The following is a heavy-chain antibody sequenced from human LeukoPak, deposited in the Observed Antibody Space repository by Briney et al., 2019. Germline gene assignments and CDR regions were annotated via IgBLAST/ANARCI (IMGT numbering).Heavy chain of an antibody. J-gene: IGHJ4*02. Sequence: GVSLRLSCAASGFTFTSYAMSWVRQAPGKGLEWVANIKGDGSETSYVTSVRGRFTISRDNAKNSLYLQMNNLRVEDTAVYCCAREEVKSFDNWGQGTLVTVSS. CDR2: IKGDGSET. V-gene: IGHV3-7*03. CDR1: GFTFTSYA. CDR3: AREEVKSFDN.